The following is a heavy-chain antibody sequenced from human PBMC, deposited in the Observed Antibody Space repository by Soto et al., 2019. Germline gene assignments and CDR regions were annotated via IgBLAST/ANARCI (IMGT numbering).Heavy chain of an antibody. CDR2: ISHSGST. V-gene: IGHV4-34*01. Sequence: TLSLTCAVYGGSFSGYYWSWIRQPPGKGLEWIGEISHSGSTNYNPSLKSRVTISVDTSKNQFSLKLSSVTAADTAVYYCAREVATTSHFDYWGQGTLVTVSS. CDR3: AREVATTSHFDY. J-gene: IGHJ4*02. D-gene: IGHD5-12*01. CDR1: GGSFSGYY.